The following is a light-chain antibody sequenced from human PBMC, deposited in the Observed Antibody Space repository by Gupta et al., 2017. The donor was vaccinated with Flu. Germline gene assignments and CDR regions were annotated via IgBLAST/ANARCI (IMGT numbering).Light chain of an antibody. Sequence: EIVLTQSPATLSLSPGDRATLSCRASQSVFAYLAWYQHKPGQAPRLLIYDASTRAPGVPARFSGSGYGKELTLSSSSREQEEFAGYYCHQRSSWPPLTFGGGTKVEI. CDR1: QSVFAY. CDR2: DAS. J-gene: IGKJ4*01. CDR3: HQRSSWPPLT. V-gene: IGKV3-11*01.